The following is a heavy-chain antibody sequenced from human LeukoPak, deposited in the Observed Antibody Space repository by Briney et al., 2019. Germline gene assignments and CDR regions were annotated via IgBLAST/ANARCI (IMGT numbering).Heavy chain of an antibody. CDR3: ARGPTIRQWRTMKYYFDY. Sequence: ASVKVSCKASGFTFTGYAINWVRQAPGQRLEWMGWINAGNGNTKYSQKFQDRVTITRDTSASTAYMELSSLRSEDTAVYYCARGPTIRQWRTMKYYFDYWGQGTLVTVSS. CDR2: INAGNGNT. D-gene: IGHD6-19*01. J-gene: IGHJ4*02. CDR1: GFTFTGYA. V-gene: IGHV1-3*01.